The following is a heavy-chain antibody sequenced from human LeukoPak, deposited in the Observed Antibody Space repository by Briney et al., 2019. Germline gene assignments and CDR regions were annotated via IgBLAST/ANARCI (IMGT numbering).Heavy chain of an antibody. V-gene: IGHV3-48*03. CDR3: ARSAVTAV. D-gene: IGHD4-17*01. Sequence: GGSLRLSCAASGFTFSSYEMNWARQAPGKGLEWVSHISGSGSSIYYADSVKGRFTISRDNAKNSLYLQMNSLRAEDTAVYYRARSAVTAVWGQGTLVTVSS. CDR1: GFTFSSYE. J-gene: IGHJ4*02. CDR2: ISGSGSSI.